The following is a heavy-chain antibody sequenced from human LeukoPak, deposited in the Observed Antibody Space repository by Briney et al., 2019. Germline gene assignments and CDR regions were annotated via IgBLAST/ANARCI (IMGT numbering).Heavy chain of an antibody. CDR1: GHRFTAYY. CDR3: AQHLDGQLWIFDY. CDR2: INPNSGGT. J-gene: IGHJ4*02. Sequence: ASVKVSCKASGHRFTAYYMHWVRQAPGQGLEWMGWINPNSGGTNYAQKFQGRVTMTRDTSISTAYMELRRLRSDDTAVYYCAQHLDGQLWIFDYWGQGTVVTVSS. D-gene: IGHD5-18*01. V-gene: IGHV1-2*02.